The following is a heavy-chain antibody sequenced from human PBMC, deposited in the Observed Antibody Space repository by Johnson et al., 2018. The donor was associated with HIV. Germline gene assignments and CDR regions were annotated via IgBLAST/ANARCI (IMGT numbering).Heavy chain of an antibody. J-gene: IGHJ3*02. CDR2: IWYDGSNK. D-gene: IGHD6-6*01. V-gene: IGHV3-33*08. CDR3: YARTSIAALGAFDI. CDR1: GFTFSSYW. Sequence: QVQLVESGGGLVQPGGSLRLSCAASGFTFSSYWMSWVRQAPGKGLEWVAVIWYDGSNKYYADSVKGRFTISRDNSKNTLYLQMNSLRAEDTAVYYCYARTSIAALGAFDIWGQGTMVTVSS.